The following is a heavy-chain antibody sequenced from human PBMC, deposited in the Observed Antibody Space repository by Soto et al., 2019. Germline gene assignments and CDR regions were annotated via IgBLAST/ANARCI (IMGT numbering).Heavy chain of an antibody. CDR3: ARAGGLGAVAVDY. Sequence: QLQLQESGSGLVKPSQTLSLTCAVSGGSISSGGYSWSWIRQPPGKGLECIGYIYHSGSTYYNPSSKFRVTISVDRSKTQFSLQLSSVTAADPAAYYCARAGGLGAVAVDYWGQGTLVTVSS. D-gene: IGHD6-19*01. CDR2: IYHSGST. V-gene: IGHV4-30-2*01. CDR1: GGSISSGGYS. J-gene: IGHJ4*02.